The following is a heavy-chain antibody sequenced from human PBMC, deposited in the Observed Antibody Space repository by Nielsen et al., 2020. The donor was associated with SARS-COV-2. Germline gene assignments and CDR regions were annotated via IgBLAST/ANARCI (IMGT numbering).Heavy chain of an antibody. CDR2: IYYTGST. J-gene: IGHJ4*02. CDR1: GGSISSGGYY. Sequence: SETLSLTCTVSGGSISSGGYYWSWIRQHPGKGLEWIGYIYYTGSTNYNPSLKSRVTISVDTSKNQFSLKLNSVTAADTAVYYCARGVNMRTFGGIWGQGTLVTVSS. V-gene: IGHV4-61*08. CDR3: ARGVNMRTFGGI. D-gene: IGHD3-16*01.